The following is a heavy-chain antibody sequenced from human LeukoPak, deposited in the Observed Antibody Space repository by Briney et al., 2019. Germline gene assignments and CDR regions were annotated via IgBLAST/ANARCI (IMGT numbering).Heavy chain of an antibody. CDR1: GYTFTSYY. J-gene: IGHJ4*02. V-gene: IGHV1-46*01. D-gene: IGHD3-22*01. Sequence: ASVKVSCKASGYTFTSYYMHWVRQAPGQGLEWMGIINPSGGSTSYAQKFQGRVTMTRDTSTSTVYMELSSLRSEDTAVYYCARGRRITKIVVALDYWGQGTLVTVSS. CDR2: INPSGGST. CDR3: ARGRRITKIVVALDY.